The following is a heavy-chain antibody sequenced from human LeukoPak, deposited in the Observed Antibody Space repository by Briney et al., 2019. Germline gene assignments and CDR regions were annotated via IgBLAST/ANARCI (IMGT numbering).Heavy chain of an antibody. D-gene: IGHD6-19*01. CDR1: GYSFTSYW. CDR2: IDPSDSYT. V-gene: IGHV5-10-1*01. J-gene: IGHJ4*02. CDR3: ARHISPHSGGWYGNFDY. Sequence: GESLKISCKGSGYSFTSYWISWVRQMPGKGLEWMGRIDPSDSYTNYSPSFQGHVTISADKSISTAYLQWSSLKASDTAMYYCARHISPHSGGWYGNFDYWGQGTLVTVSS.